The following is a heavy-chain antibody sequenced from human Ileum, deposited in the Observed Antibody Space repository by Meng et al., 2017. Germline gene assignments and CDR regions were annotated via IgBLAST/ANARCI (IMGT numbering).Heavy chain of an antibody. CDR1: GGSVSRAGYQ. Sequence: VQLQESGPGRGRPSETLSLICTVSGGSVSRAGYQWGWIRQPPGKGLEWIGYASTNYNPSLKSRVTISLDPSRNQFSLSLSSVTAADTAVYYCARDHMGSLDYWGQGILVTVSS. V-gene: IGHV4-61*08. J-gene: IGHJ4*02. CDR2: AST. D-gene: IGHD1-26*01. CDR3: ARDHMGSLDY.